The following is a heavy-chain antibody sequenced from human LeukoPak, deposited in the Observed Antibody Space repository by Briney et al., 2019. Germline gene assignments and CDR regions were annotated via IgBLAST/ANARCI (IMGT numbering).Heavy chain of an antibody. V-gene: IGHV1-18*01. Sequence: ASVKVSCKASGYTFTSYGISWVRQAPGQGLEWMGRISAYNGNTNYAQKLQGRVTMTTDTSTSTAYMELRSLRSDDTAVYYCARVDSGYDPLHYWGQGTLVTVSS. D-gene: IGHD5-12*01. J-gene: IGHJ4*02. CDR3: ARVDSGYDPLHY. CDR2: ISAYNGNT. CDR1: GYTFTSYG.